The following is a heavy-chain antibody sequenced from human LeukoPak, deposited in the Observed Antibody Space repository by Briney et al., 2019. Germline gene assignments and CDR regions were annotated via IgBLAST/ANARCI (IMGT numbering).Heavy chain of an antibody. CDR2: IWYDGSNK. CDR1: GLTFSNHG. J-gene: IGHJ4*02. CDR3: ARDRPNDYFDY. V-gene: IGHV3-33*01. Sequence: GGSLRLSCAASGLTFSNHGMHWVRQAPGKGLEWVAFIWYDGSNKYYADSVKGRFTISRDNSKNTLYLQMNSLRAEDTAVYYCARDRPNDYFDYWGQGTLVTVSS.